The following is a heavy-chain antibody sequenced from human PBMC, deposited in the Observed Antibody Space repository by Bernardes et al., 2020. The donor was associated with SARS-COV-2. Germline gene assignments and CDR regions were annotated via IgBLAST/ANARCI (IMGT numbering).Heavy chain of an antibody. Sequence: GGSLRLSCAGSGFTFDDYTMYWVRQTPGQRLEWVSLINWDATSSYYSDSVKGRFIISRDNSKNSLYLQMNSLRAEDTAVYYCAGQGPSGSWQTFDYWGQGTLVTVSS. CDR2: INWDATSS. CDR3: AGQGPSGSWQTFDY. CDR1: GFTFDDYT. J-gene: IGHJ4*02. D-gene: IGHD6-13*01. V-gene: IGHV3-43*01.